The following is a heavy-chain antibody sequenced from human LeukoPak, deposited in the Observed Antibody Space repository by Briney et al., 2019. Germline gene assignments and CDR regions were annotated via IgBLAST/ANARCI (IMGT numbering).Heavy chain of an antibody. D-gene: IGHD3-10*01. CDR2: IIPILGIA. CDR1: GGTFSSYA. Sequence: SVKVSCKASGGTFSSYAISWVRQAPGQGLEWMGRIIPILGIANYAQKFQGRVTITADKSTSTAYMELSSLRSEDTAVYYCVPTRRSLVWFGEFSDHNWFDPWGQGTLVTVSS. CDR3: VPTRRSLVWFGEFSDHNWFDP. V-gene: IGHV1-69*04. J-gene: IGHJ5*02.